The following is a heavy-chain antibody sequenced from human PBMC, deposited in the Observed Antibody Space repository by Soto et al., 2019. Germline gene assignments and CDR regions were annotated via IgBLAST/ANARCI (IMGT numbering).Heavy chain of an antibody. Sequence: EVQLVESGGGLAQPGRSLRLSCAASGFTFDTYAMHWVRRAPGRGLEWVSGLNWDGGNIGYADSVKGRFTISRNNGASTLYLQMESLRTEDTGIYYCAKDGGSGDPFHYGMDVWGQGTTVTVSS. D-gene: IGHD6-25*01. J-gene: IGHJ6*02. V-gene: IGHV3-9*01. CDR2: LNWDGGNI. CDR3: AKDGGSGDPFHYGMDV. CDR1: GFTFDTYA.